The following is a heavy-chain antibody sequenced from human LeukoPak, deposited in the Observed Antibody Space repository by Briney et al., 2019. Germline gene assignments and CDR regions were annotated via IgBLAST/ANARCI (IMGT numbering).Heavy chain of an antibody. Sequence: SETLSLTCTVSGGPNSSSSYYWRWIRQPPGKGLEWIGSIYYSGSTYYNPSLKSRVTISVDTSKNQFSLKLSSVTAADTAVYYCASVNYYDSSGYLDYWGQGTLVTVSS. CDR2: IYYSGST. J-gene: IGHJ4*02. V-gene: IGHV4-39*01. D-gene: IGHD3-22*01. CDR3: ASVNYYDSSGYLDY. CDR1: GGPNSSSSYY.